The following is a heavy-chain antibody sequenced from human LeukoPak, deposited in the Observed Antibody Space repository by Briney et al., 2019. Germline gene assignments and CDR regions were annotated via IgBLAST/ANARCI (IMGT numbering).Heavy chain of an antibody. D-gene: IGHD2-2*01. CDR2: INHSGST. Sequence: SETLSLTCAVYGGSFSGYYWSWIRQPPGKGLEWIGEINHSGSTNYNPSLKSRVTISVDTSKNQFSLKLSSVTAADTAVYYCARGGEEAGYCSSTSRYPKTPFDYWGQGTLVTVSS. J-gene: IGHJ4*02. V-gene: IGHV4-34*01. CDR1: GGSFSGYY. CDR3: ARGGEEAGYCSSTSRYPKTPFDY.